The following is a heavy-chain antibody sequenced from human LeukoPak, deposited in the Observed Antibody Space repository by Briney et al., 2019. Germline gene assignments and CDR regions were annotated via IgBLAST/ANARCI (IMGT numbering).Heavy chain of an antibody. V-gene: IGHV3-21*01. CDR3: ARLTYDSSGYYYDY. CDR1: GFTFSDHY. D-gene: IGHD3-22*01. J-gene: IGHJ4*02. Sequence: GGSLRLSCAASGFTFSDHYIDWVRQAPGKGLEWVSSITTSSSYIYYADSVKGRFTISRDNAKNSLYLQMDSLRAEDTAVYYCARLTYDSSGYYYDYWGQGTLVIVSS. CDR2: ITTSSSYI.